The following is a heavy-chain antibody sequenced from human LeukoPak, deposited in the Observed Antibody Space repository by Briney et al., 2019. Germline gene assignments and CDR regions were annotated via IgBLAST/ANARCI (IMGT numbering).Heavy chain of an antibody. J-gene: IGHJ4*02. CDR2: ISYDGSNK. CDR1: GFTFSSYA. D-gene: IGHD6-13*01. CDR3: ARAYVTFQQLVNIDY. V-gene: IGHV3-30-3*01. Sequence: GGSLRLSCAASGFTFSSYAMHWVRQAPGKGLEWVAVISYDGSNKYYADSVKGRFTISRDNSKNTLYLQMNSLRAEDTAVYYCARAYVTFQQLVNIDYWGQGTLVTVSS.